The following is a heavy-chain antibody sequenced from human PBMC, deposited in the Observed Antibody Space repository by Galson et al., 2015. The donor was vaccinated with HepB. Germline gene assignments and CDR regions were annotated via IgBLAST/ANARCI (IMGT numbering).Heavy chain of an antibody. CDR2: IRNSGST. D-gene: IGHD3-9*01. CDR3: ARQGGYYDILTGYYPYYFDY. V-gene: IGHV4-59*08. J-gene: IGHJ4*02. Sequence: SETLSLTCAVYGGSFSGYYWSWIRQPPGKGLEWIAYIRNSGSTNYNPSLQSRVTISIDTSKNQFSLKLNSVTAADTAVYYCARQGGYYDILTGYYPYYFDYWGQGTLVTVSS. CDR1: GGSFSGYY.